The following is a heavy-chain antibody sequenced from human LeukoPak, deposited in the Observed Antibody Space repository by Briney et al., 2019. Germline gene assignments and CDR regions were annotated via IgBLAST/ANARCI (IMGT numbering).Heavy chain of an antibody. CDR3: AKDLADRPNFYYYYMDV. Sequence: GGSLRLSCAVSGFTFSSYAMSWVRQAPGKGLEWVSVISGSESSSYYADSVKGRFTIPRDNSNNTLNLQMNSLRAEDTAIYYCAKDLADRPNFYYYYMDVWGKGTTVTVSS. CDR2: ISGSESSS. J-gene: IGHJ6*03. CDR1: GFTFSSYA. V-gene: IGHV3-23*01. D-gene: IGHD6-6*01.